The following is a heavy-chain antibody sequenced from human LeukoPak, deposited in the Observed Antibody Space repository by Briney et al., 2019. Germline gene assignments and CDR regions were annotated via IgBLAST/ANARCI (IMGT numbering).Heavy chain of an antibody. D-gene: IGHD6-13*01. CDR3: ARGAAAGSH. CDR2: INHSGST. CDR1: GGSISSYY. J-gene: IGHJ4*02. V-gene: IGHV4-34*01. Sequence: PSETLSLTCTVSGGSISSYYWSWIRQPPGKGLEWIGEINHSGSTNYNPSLKSRVTISVDTSKNQFSLKLSSVTAADTAVYYCARGAAAGSHWGQGTLVTVSS.